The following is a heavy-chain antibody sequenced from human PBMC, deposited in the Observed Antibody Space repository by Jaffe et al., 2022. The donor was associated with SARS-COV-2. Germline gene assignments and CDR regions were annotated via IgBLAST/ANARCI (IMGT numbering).Heavy chain of an antibody. CDR3: ATLSSADLSDY. V-gene: IGHV3-7*01. CDR2: IKQDGSEK. J-gene: IGHJ4*02. D-gene: IGHD3-22*01. CDR1: RFTFSTYW. Sequence: EVQLVESGGGLVQPGGSLRLSCAASRFTFSTYWMNWVRQAPGKGLEWVANIKQDGSEKYYVDSVKGRFTISRDNAKNSLYLQMNSLRVEDTAIYYCATLSSADLSDYWGQGTLVTVSS.